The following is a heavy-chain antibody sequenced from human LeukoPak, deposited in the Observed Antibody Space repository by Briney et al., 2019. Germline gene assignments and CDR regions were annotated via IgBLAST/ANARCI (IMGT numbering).Heavy chain of an antibody. V-gene: IGHV3-7*01. CDR1: GFIFSSYW. Sequence: GRSLRLSCAASGFIFSSYWMSWVRQAPGKGLEWVANIKQDGSEKYYVDSVKGRFTISRDNAKNSLYLQMNSLRAEDTAVYYCARGGDYYDSSGYYASDYYYYYMDVWGKGTTVTVSS. D-gene: IGHD3-22*01. CDR3: ARGGDYYDSSGYYASDYYYYYMDV. J-gene: IGHJ6*03. CDR2: IKQDGSEK.